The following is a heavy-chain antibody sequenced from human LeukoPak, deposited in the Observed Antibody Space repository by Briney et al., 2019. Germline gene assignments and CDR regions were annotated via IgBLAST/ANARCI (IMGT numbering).Heavy chain of an antibody. Sequence: SQTLSLTCAISGDSVSSNSAAWNWIRQSPSRGLEWLGRTYYRSKWYNDYAVSVKSRITINPDTSKNQFSLQLNSVTPEDTAVYYCARGAPGQWEHQAVAGTEDAFDIWGQGTMVTVSS. D-gene: IGHD6-19*01. CDR2: TYYRSKWYN. J-gene: IGHJ3*02. CDR3: ARGAPGQWEHQAVAGTEDAFDI. V-gene: IGHV6-1*01. CDR1: GDSVSSNSAA.